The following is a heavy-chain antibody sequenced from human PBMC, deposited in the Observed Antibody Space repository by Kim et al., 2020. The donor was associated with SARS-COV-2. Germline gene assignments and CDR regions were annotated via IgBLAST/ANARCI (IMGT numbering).Heavy chain of an antibody. CDR3: VIPRLGEFPVFFDY. Sequence: SETLSLTCTVSGGSISSSSYYWGWIRQPPGKGLDWIGSIYYSGSTYYNPSLKSRVTISVDTSKNQFSLKLSSVTAADTAVYYCVIPRLGEFPVFFDYWGQGTLVTVSS. CDR2: IYYSGST. V-gene: IGHV4-39*01. CDR1: GGSISSSSYY. D-gene: IGHD3-16*01. J-gene: IGHJ4*02.